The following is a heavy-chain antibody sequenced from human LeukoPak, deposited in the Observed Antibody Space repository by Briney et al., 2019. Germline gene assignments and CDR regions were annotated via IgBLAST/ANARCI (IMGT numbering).Heavy chain of an antibody. CDR1: GFTFSSYS. D-gene: IGHD1-14*01. J-gene: IGHJ6*03. Sequence: GGSLTLSCVASGFTFSSYSMNWVRQAPGKGLEWVSSISSSNSYIWYADSVKGRFTISRDNAKSSLYLQMNSLRAEDTAIYYCVRDKAGTTPYYYYSMDVWGKGTTVTVSS. CDR2: ISSSNSYI. CDR3: VRDKAGTTPYYYYSMDV. V-gene: IGHV3-21*01.